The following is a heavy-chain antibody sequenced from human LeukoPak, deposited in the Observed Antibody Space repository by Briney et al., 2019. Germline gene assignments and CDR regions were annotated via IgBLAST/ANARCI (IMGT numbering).Heavy chain of an antibody. J-gene: IGHJ4*02. CDR1: GFTFSSYG. CDR2: ISYDGSNK. D-gene: IGHD5-24*01. Sequence: PGGSLRLSCAASGFTFSSYGMHWVRQAPGKGLEWVAVISYDGSNKYYADSVKGRFTISRDNSKNTLYLQMNSLRAEDTAVYYCAKARDGRDYWGQGTLVTVSS. CDR3: AKARDGRDY. V-gene: IGHV3-30*18.